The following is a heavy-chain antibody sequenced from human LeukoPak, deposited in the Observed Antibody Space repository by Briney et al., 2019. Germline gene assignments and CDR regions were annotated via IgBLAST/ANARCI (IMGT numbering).Heavy chain of an antibody. J-gene: IGHJ4*02. D-gene: IGHD6-19*01. CDR3: ARHLYSSGWSDY. V-gene: IGHV4-59*08. Sequence: PSETLSLTCTVSGGSISSYYWSWLRQPPGKGLGWIGYIYYSGSTNYNPSLKSRVTISVDTSKNQFSLKLSSVTAADTAVYYCARHLYSSGWSDYWGQGTLVTVSS. CDR1: GGSISSYY. CDR2: IYYSGST.